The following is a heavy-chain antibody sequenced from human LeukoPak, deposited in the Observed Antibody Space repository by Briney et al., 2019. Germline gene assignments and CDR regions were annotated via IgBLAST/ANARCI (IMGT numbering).Heavy chain of an antibody. CDR1: GYSFTGYY. CDR3: ARDQGDYYCTSTTCSGGAFDF. V-gene: IGHV1-2*02. CDR2: INSDSGNT. J-gene: IGHJ3*01. Sequence: GASVKVSFKASGYSFTGYYLNWVRQAPGQGLEWMGWINSDSGNTKYAQKFQGRVTMTRDTSISTAYMELSSLISDDMAVYYCARDQGDYYCTSTTCSGGAFDFWGQGTMVTVSS. D-gene: IGHD2-2*01.